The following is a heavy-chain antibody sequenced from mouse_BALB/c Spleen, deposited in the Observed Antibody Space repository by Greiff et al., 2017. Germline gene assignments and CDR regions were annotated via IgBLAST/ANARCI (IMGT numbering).Heavy chain of an antibody. D-gene: IGHD1-2*01. CDR1: GFTFSNYW. V-gene: IGHV6-6*02. J-gene: IGHJ1*01. Sequence: EVMLVESGGGLVQPGGSMKLSCVASGFTFSNYWMNWVRQSPEKGLEWVAEIRLKSNNYATHYAESVKGRFTISRDDSKSSVYLQMNNLRAEDTGIYYCTRDGFITTATHWYFDVWGAGTTVTVSS. CDR2: IRLKSNNYAT. CDR3: TRDGFITTATHWYFDV.